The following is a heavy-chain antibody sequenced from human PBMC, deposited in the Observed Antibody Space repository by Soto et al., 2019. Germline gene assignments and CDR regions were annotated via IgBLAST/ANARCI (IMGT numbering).Heavy chain of an antibody. V-gene: IGHV1-18*01. J-gene: IGHJ4*02. CDR2: LTAYDSKR. Sequence: QVQMVQSGVEVRKTGASVRVSCKTSGYTFTTFGIHWVRQAPGQGLEWMGCLTAYDSKRNFAQKFRDRLTMTMDITTSTGYMELSGLRSDDTAMYYCARDEKNWAKFDYWGQGTLVTVSS. CDR1: GYTFTTFG. D-gene: IGHD3-16*01. CDR3: ARDEKNWAKFDY.